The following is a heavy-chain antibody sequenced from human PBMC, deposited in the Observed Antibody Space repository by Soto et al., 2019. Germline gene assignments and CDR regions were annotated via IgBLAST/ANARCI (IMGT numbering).Heavy chain of an antibody. J-gene: IGHJ6*02. Sequence: QVQLVQSGAEVKKPGSSVKVSCKASGGTFNNYTITWVRQAPGQGLEWMGRIIPGLGVANYARKFQGRVTITADKAASTAYMEVSSLRSEDTAVYHCAGDRSAEYSMDVWGQGTTVTVSS. CDR3: AGDRSAEYSMDV. CDR1: GGTFNNYT. V-gene: IGHV1-69*08. CDR2: IIPGLGVA.